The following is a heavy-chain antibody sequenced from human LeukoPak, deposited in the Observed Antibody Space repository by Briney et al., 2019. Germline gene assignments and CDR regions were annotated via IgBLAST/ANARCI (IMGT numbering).Heavy chain of an antibody. V-gene: IGHV3-23*01. Sequence: GGTLRLSCAASGFTFSTHGMNWVRQGPGKGLEWVSGITGSGGSTYYADAVKGRFTISRDNSKNTVYLQMNSLRAEDTAVYYCARDLSLIALTDWGQGTLVTVSS. J-gene: IGHJ4*02. CDR1: GFTFSTHG. CDR2: ITGSGGST. D-gene: IGHD3-22*01. CDR3: ARDLSLIALTD.